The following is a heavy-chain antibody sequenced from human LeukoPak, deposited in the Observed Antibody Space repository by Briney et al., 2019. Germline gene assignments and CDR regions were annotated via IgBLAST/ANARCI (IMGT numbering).Heavy chain of an antibody. CDR1: GYSFTSYW. Sequence: GESLKISCKSSGYSFTSYWIGWVRQMPGKGLEWMGIIYPGDSDTRYSPSFQGQVTISADKSISTAYLQWSSLKASDTAMYYCARQARNYYDSSGYQTDWGQGTLVTVSS. D-gene: IGHD3-22*01. V-gene: IGHV5-51*01. CDR3: ARQARNYYDSSGYQTD. CDR2: IYPGDSDT. J-gene: IGHJ4*02.